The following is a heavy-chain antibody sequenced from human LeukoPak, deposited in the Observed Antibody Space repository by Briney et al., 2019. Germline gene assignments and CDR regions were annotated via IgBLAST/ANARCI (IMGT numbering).Heavy chain of an antibody. CDR3: AGWFGELPHYYYYYMDV. CDR2: ITPYNGNT. J-gene: IGHJ6*03. V-gene: IGHV1-18*01. CDR1: GYTLINYG. Sequence: ASVKVSCKASGYTLINYGINWVRQAPGQGLEWVGWITPYNGNTNYAQKVQGRVTMTRDMSTSTVYMELSSLRSEDTAVYYCAGWFGELPHYYYYYMDVWGKGTTVTVSS. D-gene: IGHD3-10*01.